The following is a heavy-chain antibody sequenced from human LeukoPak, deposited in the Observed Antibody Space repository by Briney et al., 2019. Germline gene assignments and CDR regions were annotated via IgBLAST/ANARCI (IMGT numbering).Heavy chain of an antibody. Sequence: ASVKVSCKASGYAFTGYYMHWVRQAPGQGLEWMGWINPNSGGTNYAQKFQDRVTMTRDTSINTAYMELNRLRSEDTAIYYCARDNSVGDNAWWFDPWGQGTLVTVSS. J-gene: IGHJ5*02. CDR1: GYAFTGYY. V-gene: IGHV1-2*02. CDR2: INPNSGGT. CDR3: ARDNSVGDNAWWFDP. D-gene: IGHD1-26*01.